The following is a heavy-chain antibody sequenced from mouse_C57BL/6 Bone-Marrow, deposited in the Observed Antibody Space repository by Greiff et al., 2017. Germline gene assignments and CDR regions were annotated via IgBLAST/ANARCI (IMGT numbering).Heavy chain of an antibody. Sequence: QVHVKQSGAELVRPGTSVKVSCKASGYAFTNYLIEWVKQRPGQGLEWIGVINPGSGGTNYNEKFKGKATLTADKSSSTAYMQLSSLTSEDSAVYFCATICNDYDLYAMDYWGQGTSVTVSS. D-gene: IGHD2-4*01. CDR3: ATICNDYDLYAMDY. CDR1: GYAFTNYL. V-gene: IGHV1-54*01. J-gene: IGHJ4*01. CDR2: INPGSGGT.